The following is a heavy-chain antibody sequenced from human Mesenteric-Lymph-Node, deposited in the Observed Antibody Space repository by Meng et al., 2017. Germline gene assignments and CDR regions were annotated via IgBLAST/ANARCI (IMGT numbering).Heavy chain of an antibody. CDR3: ARGVAAAGNFDY. CDR1: GGSISSGGYY. V-gene: IGHV4-31*01. J-gene: IGHJ4*02. D-gene: IGHD6-13*01. CDR2: IYYSGST. Sequence: GPLPELGPGLVKPSRTLSLTCTVSGGSISSGGYYWSWIRQHPGKGLEWIGYIYYSGSTYYNPSLKSLVTISVDTSKNQFSLKLSSVTAADTAVYYCARGVAAAGNFDYWGQGTLVTVSS.